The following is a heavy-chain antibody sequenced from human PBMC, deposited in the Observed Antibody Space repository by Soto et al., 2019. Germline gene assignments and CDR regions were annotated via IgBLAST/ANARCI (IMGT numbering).Heavy chain of an antibody. CDR3: ARDLGYSYGLNWFDP. J-gene: IGHJ5*02. CDR1: GGSISSYY. CDR2: IYTSGST. V-gene: IGHV4-4*07. D-gene: IGHD5-18*01. Sequence: QVQLQESGPGLVKPSSTLSLTCTVSGGSISSYYWSWIRQPAVKGLEWIGRIYTSGSTNYNPSLKSRVTTSVDTSKNQSSQKLSSVTAADTAVYYCARDLGYSYGLNWFDPWGQGTLVTVSS.